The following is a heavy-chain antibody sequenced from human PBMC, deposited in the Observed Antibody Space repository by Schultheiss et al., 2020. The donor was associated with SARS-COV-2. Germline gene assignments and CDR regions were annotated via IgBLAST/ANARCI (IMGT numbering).Heavy chain of an antibody. J-gene: IGHJ6*02. CDR1: GFTFSTYP. D-gene: IGHD4-11*01. V-gene: IGHV3-23*01. Sequence: SCATSGFTFSTYPIYWVRQAPGKGLEWVSSISSTTGNTYYGDSLKGRFTISRDNSKNTLHLQMNSLRAEDTAVYYCARSYSNYPEREVYGMDVWGQGTTVTVSS. CDR2: ISSTTGNT. CDR3: ARSYSNYPEREVYGMDV.